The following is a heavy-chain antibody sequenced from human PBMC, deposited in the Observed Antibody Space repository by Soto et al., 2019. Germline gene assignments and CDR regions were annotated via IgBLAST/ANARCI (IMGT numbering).Heavy chain of an antibody. CDR3: AKAYFVWSSEQPYYFDY. Sequence: EVQLLDSGGGLVQPGGSLRLSCAASGFTFSNYAMTWVRQGPGKGLEWVSGISGSGGRSYYADSVKGRFTISRDNSKSTFYLQMNSLRAEDTDVYYCAKAYFVWSSEQPYYFDYWGQGTLVTVSS. V-gene: IGHV3-23*01. D-gene: IGHD3-16*01. CDR2: ISGSGGRS. CDR1: GFTFSNYA. J-gene: IGHJ4*02.